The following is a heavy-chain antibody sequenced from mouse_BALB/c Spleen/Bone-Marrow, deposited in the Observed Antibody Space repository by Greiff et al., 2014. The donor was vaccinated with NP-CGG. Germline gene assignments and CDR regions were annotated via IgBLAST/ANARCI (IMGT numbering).Heavy chain of an antibody. CDR2: IDPANGNT. J-gene: IGHJ3*01. CDR1: GFNIKDTY. Sequence: VQLQQSGAELVKPGASVKLSCTASGFNIKDTYMHWVKQRPEQGLEWIGRIDPANGNTKYDPKFQGKATITTDTSSNTAYLQLSSLTSEDTAVYYCARWAHYDYDGAWLAYWGQGTLVTVSA. V-gene: IGHV14-3*02. CDR3: ARWAHYDYDGAWLAY. D-gene: IGHD2-4*01.